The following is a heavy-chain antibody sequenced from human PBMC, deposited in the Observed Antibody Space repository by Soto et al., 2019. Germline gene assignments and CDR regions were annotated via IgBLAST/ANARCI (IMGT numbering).Heavy chain of an antibody. V-gene: IGHV4-4*08. CDR1: GGSISSYC. CDR2: IYNSGTT. Sequence: QVQLQESGPGLVKPSETLSLTCTVSGGSISSYCWSWIRQPPGKGLEWIGYIYNSGTTNYNPSLKGRAPISVDTPHNQFSLSLSSVTAADTAVYYCARGSSDYGNSYYSYWGQGTLVTVSS. J-gene: IGHJ4*02. CDR3: ARGSSDYGNSYYSY. D-gene: IGHD1-26*01.